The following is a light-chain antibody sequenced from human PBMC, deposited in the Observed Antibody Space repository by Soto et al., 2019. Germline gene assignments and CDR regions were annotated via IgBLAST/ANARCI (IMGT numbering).Light chain of an antibody. Sequence: QSELTQPPSVSGAPGQRVTIPCTGSSSNIGAGYDVHWYQQLPGTAPKLLIYDNSNRPSGVPDRFSGSKSGTSASLAITGLQAEDEADYYCQAYDTSLSGGEAFGGGTKLTVL. J-gene: IGLJ2*01. CDR3: QAYDTSLSGGEA. CDR1: SSNIGAGYD. V-gene: IGLV1-40*01. CDR2: DNS.